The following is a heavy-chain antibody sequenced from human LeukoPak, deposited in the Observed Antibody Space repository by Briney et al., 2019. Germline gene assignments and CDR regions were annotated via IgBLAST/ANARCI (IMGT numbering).Heavy chain of an antibody. CDR2: ISGSGGST. CDR3: AKDGSGYDFNNWFDP. CDR1: GFTFSSYA. Sequence: PRGSLRLSCAASGFTFSSYAMSWVRQAPGKGLEWVSAISGSGGSTYYADSVKDRFTISRDNSKNTLYLQMNSLRAEDTAVYYCAKDGSGYDFNNWFDPWGQGTLVTVSS. D-gene: IGHD5-12*01. J-gene: IGHJ5*02. V-gene: IGHV3-23*01.